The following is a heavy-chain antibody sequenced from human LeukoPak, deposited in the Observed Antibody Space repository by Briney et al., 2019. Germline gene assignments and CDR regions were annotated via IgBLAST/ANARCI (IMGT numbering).Heavy chain of an antibody. V-gene: IGHV3-30*18. D-gene: IGHD5-12*01. Sequence: GRSLRLSCAASGFTFSSYGMHWVRQAPGKGLEWVAVISYDGSNKYYADSVKGRFTISRDNSKNTLYLQMNSLRAEDTAVYYCAKDAQSGPEPYFDYWGQGTLVTVPS. CDR2: ISYDGSNK. CDR3: AKDAQSGPEPYFDY. J-gene: IGHJ4*02. CDR1: GFTFSSYG.